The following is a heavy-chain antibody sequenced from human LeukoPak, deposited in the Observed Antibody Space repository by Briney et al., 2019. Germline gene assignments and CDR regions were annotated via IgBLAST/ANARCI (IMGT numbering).Heavy chain of an antibody. CDR1: GFTFSSYA. Sequence: GGSLRLSCAASGFTFSSYAMSWVRQAPGKGLEWVSAISGSGGSTYYADSVKGRFTISRDNSKNTVYLQMNSLRADDTAVYYCATPTPTTYYYDSSGYYPSYYFDYWGQGTLVTVSS. CDR3: ATPTPTTYYYDSSGYYPSYYFDY. CDR2: ISGSGGST. D-gene: IGHD3-22*01. V-gene: IGHV3-23*01. J-gene: IGHJ4*02.